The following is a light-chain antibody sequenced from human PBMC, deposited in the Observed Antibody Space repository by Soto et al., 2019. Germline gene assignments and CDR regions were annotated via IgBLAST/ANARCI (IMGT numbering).Light chain of an antibody. CDR2: DIT. CDR3: CSYAGRYSWV. V-gene: IGLV2-11*01. Sequence: QSALTQPRSVSGSPGQSVTISCTGTSSDVGGYNYVSWYQQHPGIAPQLIIYDITKRPSGVPDRFSGSKSGNTASLTISGLQAEDEADYYCCSYAGRYSWVFGGGTKLTVL. J-gene: IGLJ3*02. CDR1: SSDVGGYNY.